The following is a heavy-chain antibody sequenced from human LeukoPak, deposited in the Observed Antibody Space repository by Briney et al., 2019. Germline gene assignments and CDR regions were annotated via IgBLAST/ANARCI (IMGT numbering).Heavy chain of an antibody. CDR3: ARGAGTPLAWANY. CDR1: GGSISSYY. CDR2: IYYSGST. Sequence: SSETLSLTCTVSGGSISSYYWSWIRQPPGKGLEWIGYIYYSGSTNYNPSLQSRVTISVDTSKNQFSLKLSSVTAADTAVYYCARGAGTPLAWANYWGQGTLVTVSS. J-gene: IGHJ4*02. D-gene: IGHD1-1*01. V-gene: IGHV4-59*01.